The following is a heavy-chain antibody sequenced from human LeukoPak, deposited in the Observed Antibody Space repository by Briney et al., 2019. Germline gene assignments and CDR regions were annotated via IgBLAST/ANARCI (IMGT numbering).Heavy chain of an antibody. CDR3: ARGRSMIVVAQDEGGYFDY. CDR1: GFTFSSYG. D-gene: IGHD3-22*01. J-gene: IGHJ4*02. Sequence: VGSLRLSCAASGFTFSSYGMHWVGQAPGKGLEGVAVIGYDGTNKYYADSVKGRFTISRDNSKNTLYLQMNSLRAEDTAVYYCARGRSMIVVAQDEGGYFDYWGQGTLVTVCS. CDR2: IGYDGTNK. V-gene: IGHV3-33*01.